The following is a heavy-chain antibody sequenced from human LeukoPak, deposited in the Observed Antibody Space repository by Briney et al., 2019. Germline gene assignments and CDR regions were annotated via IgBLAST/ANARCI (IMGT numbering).Heavy chain of an antibody. CDR3: AGGLTDHTANAFDI. J-gene: IGHJ3*02. CDR1: GGSFSDYY. V-gene: IGHV4-34*01. CDR2: INHSGNT. Sequence: LETLSLTCAVYGGSFSDYYWSWIRQPPGKGLEWIGEINHSGNTNYNPSLKSRVTISVDTSKNQFSLKVSSVTAADTAVYYCAGGLTDHTANAFDIWAQGTMVTVSS. D-gene: IGHD2-21*02.